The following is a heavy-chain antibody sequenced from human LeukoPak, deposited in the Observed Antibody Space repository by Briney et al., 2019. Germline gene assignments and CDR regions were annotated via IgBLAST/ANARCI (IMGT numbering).Heavy chain of an antibody. J-gene: IGHJ4*02. V-gene: IGHV3-15*01. CDR2: IKSKTDGGTI. D-gene: IGHD3-16*01. Sequence: GGSLRLSCAVSGFPFSNAWMSWVRQAPGKGLEWLGRIKSKTDGGTIDYAAPVKGRFTISRDDSKNTLYLQMNSLKTEDTAVYYCAKSYYDYVWAHSSMGLVFSDYWGQGTLVTVSS. CDR3: AKSYYDYVWAHSSMGLVFSDY. CDR1: GFPFSNAW.